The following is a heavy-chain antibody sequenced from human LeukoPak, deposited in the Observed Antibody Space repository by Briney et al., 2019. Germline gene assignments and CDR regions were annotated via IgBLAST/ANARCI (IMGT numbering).Heavy chain of an antibody. J-gene: IGHJ4*02. D-gene: IGHD2-15*01. CDR1: GFSLSTSGMR. CDR3: ARSSLGYCSAGSCYKHYDY. Sequence: SGPALMKPTQTLTLTCTFSGFSLSTSGMRVSWIRQPPGKALEWLARIDWDDDKFYSTSLKTRLTISKDTSKNQVVLTMTNMDPVDTATYYCARSSLGYCSAGSCYKHYDYWGQGTLVTVSS. V-gene: IGHV2-70*04. CDR2: IDWDDDK.